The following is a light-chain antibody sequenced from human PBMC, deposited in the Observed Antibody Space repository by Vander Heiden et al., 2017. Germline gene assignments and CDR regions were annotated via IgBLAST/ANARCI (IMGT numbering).Light chain of an antibody. CDR2: WAS. V-gene: IGKV4-1*01. CDR1: QSVLYSSNNKNY. Sequence: GSLGERATINCKSSQSVLYSSNNKNYLAWYQQKPGQPPKLLIYWASTRESGVPDRFSGSGSGTDFTLTISSLQAEDVAVYYCQQYASTPRTFGQGTKVEIK. CDR3: QQYASTPRT. J-gene: IGKJ1*01.